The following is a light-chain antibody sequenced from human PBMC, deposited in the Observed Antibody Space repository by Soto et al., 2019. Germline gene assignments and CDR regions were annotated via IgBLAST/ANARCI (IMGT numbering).Light chain of an antibody. CDR3: QHYNSYSEA. CDR2: KAS. V-gene: IGKV1-5*03. J-gene: IGKJ1*01. Sequence: DIHMTHSPSTKSVSVGDRVIISCXASQTISSWLAWYQQKPGKAPKLLIYKASTLKSGVPSRFSGSGSGTEFTLTISSLQPDDFATYYCQHYNSYSEAFGQGTKVDIK. CDR1: QTISSW.